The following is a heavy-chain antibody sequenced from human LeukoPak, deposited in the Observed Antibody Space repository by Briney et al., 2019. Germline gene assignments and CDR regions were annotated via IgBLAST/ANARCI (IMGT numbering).Heavy chain of an antibody. J-gene: IGHJ4*02. CDR2: ISYDGSNK. CDR1: GFTISSYG. Sequence: GGSLRLSCAASGFTISSYGMHWVRQAPGKGLEWVAVISYDGSNKYYADSVKGRFTISRDNSKNTLYLQMNSLRAEDTAVYYCAKAYSSGWYYFDYWGQGTLVTVSS. V-gene: IGHV3-30*18. CDR3: AKAYSSGWYYFDY. D-gene: IGHD6-19*01.